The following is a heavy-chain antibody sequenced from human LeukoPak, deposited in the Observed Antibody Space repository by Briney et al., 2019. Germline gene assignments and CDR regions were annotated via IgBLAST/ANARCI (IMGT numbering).Heavy chain of an antibody. CDR1: GFTFDDYA. V-gene: IGHV3-9*01. CDR2: ISWNSGSI. CDR3: AKAYYYGSGSCWDDAFDI. Sequence: GRSLRLSCAASGFTFDDYAMHWVRQAPGKGLEWVSGISWNSGSIGYADSAKGRFTISRDNAKNSLYLQMNSLRAEDTALYYCAKAYYYGSGSCWDDAFDIWGQGTMVTVSS. J-gene: IGHJ3*02. D-gene: IGHD3-10*01.